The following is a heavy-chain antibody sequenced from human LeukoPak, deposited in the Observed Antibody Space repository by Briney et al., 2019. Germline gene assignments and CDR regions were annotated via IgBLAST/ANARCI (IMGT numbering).Heavy chain of an antibody. CDR3: ARVADGYGDNPLFDY. Sequence: GGSLRLSCAASGFTFSDYYMSWIRQAPGEGLEWISYIRSRSSYTNYADSVKGRFTISRDDAENSLYLQMNSLRAEDTAVYYCARVADGYGDNPLFDYWGQGTLVTVSS. V-gene: IGHV3-11*06. D-gene: IGHD4-17*01. J-gene: IGHJ4*02. CDR1: GFTFSDYY. CDR2: IRSRSSYT.